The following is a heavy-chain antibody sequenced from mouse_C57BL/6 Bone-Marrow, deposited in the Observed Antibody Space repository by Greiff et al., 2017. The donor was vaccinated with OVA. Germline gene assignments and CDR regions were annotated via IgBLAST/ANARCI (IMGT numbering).Heavy chain of an antibody. D-gene: IGHD3-1*01. CDR2: IDPSDSYT. CDR3: ARGRLAPPYWYLDV. Sequence: QVQLQQPGAELVKPGASVKLSCKASGYTFTSYWMQWVKQRPGQGLEWIGEIDPSDSYTNYNQKFKGKATLTVDTSSSTAYIQLSSLTSEDSAVDYCARGRLAPPYWYLDVWGTGTTVTVSS. J-gene: IGHJ1*03. CDR1: GYTFTSYW. V-gene: IGHV1-50*01.